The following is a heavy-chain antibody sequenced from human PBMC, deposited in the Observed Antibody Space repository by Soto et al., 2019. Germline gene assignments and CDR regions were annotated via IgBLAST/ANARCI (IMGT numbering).Heavy chain of an antibody. V-gene: IGHV3-23*01. D-gene: IGHD2-2*01. CDR1: GFTFDNYA. CDR2: ITDSGDDT. CDR3: AKLGSSSWSPHYYFDY. Sequence: GGSLRLSCAASGFTFDNYAMGWVRQAPGKGLEWVSAITDSGDDTYYIDSVKGRFTISRDNSKSTLYLQMNSLRAEDTAIYYCAKLGSSSWSPHYYFDYWGQGTLVTVSS. J-gene: IGHJ4*02.